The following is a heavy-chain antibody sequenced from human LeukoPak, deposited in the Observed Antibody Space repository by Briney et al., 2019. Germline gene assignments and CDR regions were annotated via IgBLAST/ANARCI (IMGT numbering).Heavy chain of an antibody. CDR2: INHSGST. CDR3: ARDYCSGGSCYSGFDY. V-gene: IGHV4-38-2*02. D-gene: IGHD2-15*01. CDR1: GYSISSGYY. Sequence: SETLSLTCTVSGYSISSGYYWGWIRQPPGKGLEWIGEINHSGSTNYNPSLKSRVTISVDTSKNQFSLKLSSVTAADTAVYYCARDYCSGGSCYSGFDYWGQGTLVTVSS. J-gene: IGHJ4*02.